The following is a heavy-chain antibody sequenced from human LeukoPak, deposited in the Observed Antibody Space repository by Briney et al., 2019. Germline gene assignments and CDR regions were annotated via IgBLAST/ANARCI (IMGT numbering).Heavy chain of an antibody. CDR1: GFTFSDYY. D-gene: IGHD2-2*01. CDR3: ARDLTSTSWEGFDP. CDR2: ISSSGTYI. J-gene: IGHJ5*02. V-gene: IGHV3-11*04. Sequence: GGSLRLSCAASGFTFSDYYMSWIRQAPGKGLEWVSYISSSGTYIYYADSVKGRFTISRDNAKNSLYLQMSSLRAEDTAVYYCARDLTSTSWEGFDPWGQGTLVTVSS.